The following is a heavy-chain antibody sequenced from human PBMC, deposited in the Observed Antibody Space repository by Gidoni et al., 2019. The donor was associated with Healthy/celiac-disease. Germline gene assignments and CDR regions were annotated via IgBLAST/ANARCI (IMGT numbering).Heavy chain of an antibody. D-gene: IGHD5-12*01. J-gene: IGHJ3*02. Sequence: QVTLKESGPVLVKPTAPLTLPCPVSVFSLSTARMGVRWIRQPPGKALEWLAHIFSNDEKSYSTSLKRRLNIPNDTSKSQVVLTMTNMDPVDTATYYCARIMESSGDGNDIWGQGKMVTVSS. CDR1: VFSLSTARMG. CDR3: ARIMESSGDGNDI. V-gene: IGHV2-26*01. CDR2: IFSNDEK.